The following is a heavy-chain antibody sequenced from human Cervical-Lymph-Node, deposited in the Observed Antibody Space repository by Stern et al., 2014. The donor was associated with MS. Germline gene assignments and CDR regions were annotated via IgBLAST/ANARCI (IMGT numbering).Heavy chain of an antibody. D-gene: IGHD6-13*01. CDR2: IYPGDSDP. V-gene: IGHV5-51*01. J-gene: IGHJ4*02. Sequence: EVQLVQSGAGVIKPGDSLRISCTGSGYGFSDYWIGWVRQMPGKGLEWIDDIYPGDSDPTYSPSFEGQFQLSADKSVATASLQWSSLKASDTAIYFCARQIEGIPGLWGQGTLVTVSS. CDR3: ARQIEGIPGL. CDR1: GYGFSDYW.